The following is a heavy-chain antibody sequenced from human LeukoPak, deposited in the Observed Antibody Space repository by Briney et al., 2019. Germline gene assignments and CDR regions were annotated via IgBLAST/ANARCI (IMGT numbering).Heavy chain of an antibody. Sequence: PSQTLSLTCTVSGGSISSGSYYWSWIRQPAGKGLEWIGRIYTSGSTNYNPSLKSRVTISVDTSKNQFSLKLSSVTAADTAVYYCAREVLWFGELLYFDYWGQGTLVTVSS. CDR2: IYTSGST. CDR3: AREVLWFGELLYFDY. CDR1: GGSISSGSYY. D-gene: IGHD3-10*01. V-gene: IGHV4-61*02. J-gene: IGHJ4*02.